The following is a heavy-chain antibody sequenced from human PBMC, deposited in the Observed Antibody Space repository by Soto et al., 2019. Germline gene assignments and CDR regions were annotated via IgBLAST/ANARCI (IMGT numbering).Heavy chain of an antibody. CDR3: ARRIGYSYGLYYYYYGMDV. V-gene: IGHV4-34*01. J-gene: IGHJ6*02. CDR2: INHSGST. Sequence: PGGSLRLSCAVSGFSFSSYWMSWIRQPPGKGLEWIGEINHSGSTNYNPSLKSRVTISVDTSKNQFSLKLSSVTAADTAVYYCARRIGYSYGLYYYYYGMDVWGQGTTVTVSS. CDR1: GFSFSSYW. D-gene: IGHD5-18*01.